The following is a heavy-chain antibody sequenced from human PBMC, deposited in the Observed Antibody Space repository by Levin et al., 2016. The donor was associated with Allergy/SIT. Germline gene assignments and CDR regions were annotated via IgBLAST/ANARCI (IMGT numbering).Heavy chain of an antibody. Sequence: ASVKVSCKASGYTFTSYDINWVRQATGQGLEWMGWMNPNSGNTGYAQKFQGRVTMTRNTSISTAYMELSSLRSEDTAVYYCATQDSGYDLPLWYYGMDVWGQGTTVTVSS. V-gene: IGHV1-8*01. J-gene: IGHJ6*02. CDR2: MNPNSGNT. CDR1: GYTFTSYD. CDR3: ATQDSGYDLPLWYYGMDV. D-gene: IGHD5-12*01.